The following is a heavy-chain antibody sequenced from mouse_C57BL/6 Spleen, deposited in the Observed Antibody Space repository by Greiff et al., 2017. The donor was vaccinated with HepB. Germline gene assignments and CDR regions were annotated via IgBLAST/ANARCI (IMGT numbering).Heavy chain of an antibody. Sequence: VQLQQSGPELVKPGASVKISCKASGYTFTDYYMNWVKQSHGKSLEWIGDINPNNGGTSYNQKFKGKATLTVDKSSSTAYMELRSLTSEDSAVYYCARGRGTHYAMDYWGQGTSVTVSS. J-gene: IGHJ4*01. CDR2: INPNNGGT. D-gene: IGHD2-14*01. CDR1: GYTFTDYY. V-gene: IGHV1-26*01. CDR3: ARGRGTHYAMDY.